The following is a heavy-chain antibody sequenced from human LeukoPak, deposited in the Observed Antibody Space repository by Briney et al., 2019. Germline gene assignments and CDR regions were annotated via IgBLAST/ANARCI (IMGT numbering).Heavy chain of an antibody. CDR1: GGSISSSSYS. V-gene: IGHV4-39*01. J-gene: IGHJ4*02. Sequence: SETLSLTCTVSGGSISSSSYSWGWIRQPPGKGLEWIGSIYYSGSTYYNPSLKSRVTISVDTSKNQFPLKLSSVTAADTAVYYCARMVPEYSSSWDGLFDYWGQGTLVTVSS. CDR3: ARMVPEYSSSWDGLFDY. D-gene: IGHD6-13*01. CDR2: IYYSGST.